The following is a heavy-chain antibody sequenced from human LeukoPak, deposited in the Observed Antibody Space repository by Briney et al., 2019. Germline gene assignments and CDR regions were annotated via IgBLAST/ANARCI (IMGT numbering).Heavy chain of an antibody. CDR2: IYHSGST. V-gene: IGHV4-38-2*02. Sequence: SETLSLTCTVSGYSISSGYYWGWIRQPPGKGLEWIGSIYHSGSTYYNPSLKSRVTISVDTSKNQFSLKLSSVTAADTAVYYCARARGITMVRGAICFDYWGQGTLVTVSS. J-gene: IGHJ4*02. CDR3: ARARGITMVRGAICFDY. CDR1: GYSISSGYY. D-gene: IGHD3-10*01.